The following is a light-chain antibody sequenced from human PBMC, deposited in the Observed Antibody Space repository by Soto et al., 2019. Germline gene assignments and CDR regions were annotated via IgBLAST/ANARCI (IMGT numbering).Light chain of an antibody. CDR1: SSNIGSNY. Sequence: QSVLTQPPSASGTPGQGVIISCSGTSSNIGSNYVYWYRQLPGTAPKLVMFNNVMRPPGVPDRFSGAKSGTSASLAISGLRPEDEADYFCAAWDASLSGWVFGGGTKLTVL. J-gene: IGLJ3*02. CDR3: AAWDASLSGWV. V-gene: IGLV1-47*02. CDR2: NNV.